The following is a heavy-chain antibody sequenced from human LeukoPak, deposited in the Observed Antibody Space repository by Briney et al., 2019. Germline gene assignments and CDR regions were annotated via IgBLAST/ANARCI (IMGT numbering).Heavy chain of an antibody. J-gene: IGHJ3*02. Sequence: GGSLRLSCAASGFTFSSYSMNWVRQAPGKGLEWDSSISSSSSYIYYADSVKGRFTISRDNAKNSLYLQMNSVGAEDTAVYYCARGKNTAINDAFDIWGQGTMVTVSS. CDR2: ISSSSSYI. V-gene: IGHV3-21*01. CDR1: GFTFSSYS. D-gene: IGHD5-18*01. CDR3: ARGKNTAINDAFDI.